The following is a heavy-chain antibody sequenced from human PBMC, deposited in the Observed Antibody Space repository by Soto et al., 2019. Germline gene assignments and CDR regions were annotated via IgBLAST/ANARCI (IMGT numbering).Heavy chain of an antibody. Sequence: PGGSLRLSGAASGFTFSSYAMNWVRQAPGKGLEWVSAISGSGGSTYYADSVKGRFTISRDNSKNTLYLQMDSLRAEDTAVYYCAKMGGDHYYYYGMDVWGQGTTVTVSS. J-gene: IGHJ6*02. D-gene: IGHD2-21*01. V-gene: IGHV3-23*01. CDR1: GFTFSSYA. CDR3: AKMGGDHYYYYGMDV. CDR2: ISGSGGST.